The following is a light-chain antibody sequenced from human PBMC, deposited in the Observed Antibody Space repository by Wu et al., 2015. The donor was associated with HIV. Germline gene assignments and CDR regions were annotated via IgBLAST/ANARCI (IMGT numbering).Light chain of an antibody. CDR2: GVS. J-gene: IGKJ1*01. CDR3: QQYDNSPPWT. V-gene: IGKV3-20*01. Sequence: EIVLTQSPATLPLSPGERATLSCRASQSISANYVAWYQLKSGQAPRLLIFGVSNRAAGVPPRLSGSGSGTDFTLTISRLEPEDFAVYYCQQYDNSPPWTFGQGTRVEVK. CDR1: QSISANY.